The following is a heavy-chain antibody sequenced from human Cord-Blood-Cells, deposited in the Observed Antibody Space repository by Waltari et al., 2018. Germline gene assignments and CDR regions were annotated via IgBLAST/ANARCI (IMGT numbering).Heavy chain of an antibody. Sequence: QVQLVQSGAEVMKPGASVTVSCKASGYTFTSYAMHWVRQAPGQRLEWMGWINAGNGNTKYSQKFQGRVTITRDTSASTAYMELSSLRSEDTAVYYCARPIREVTPGGWFDPWGQGTLVTVSS. CDR1: GYTFTSYA. CDR3: ARPIREVTPGGWFDP. V-gene: IGHV1-3*01. CDR2: INAGNGNT. J-gene: IGHJ5*02. D-gene: IGHD4-4*01.